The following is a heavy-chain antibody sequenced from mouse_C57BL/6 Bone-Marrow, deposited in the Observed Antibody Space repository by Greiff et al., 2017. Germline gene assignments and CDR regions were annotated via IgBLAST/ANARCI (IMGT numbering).Heavy chain of an antibody. V-gene: IGHV1-69*01. Sequence: VQLQQSGAELVMPGASVKLSCKASGYTFTSYWMHWVKQRPGQGLEWIGEIDPSDSYTNYNQKFKGKSTLTVDKSSSTAYMQLSSLTSEDSAVYYCARWGFPDYWGQGTTLTVSS. CDR2: IDPSDSYT. J-gene: IGHJ2*01. CDR3: ARWGFPDY. CDR1: GYTFTSYW.